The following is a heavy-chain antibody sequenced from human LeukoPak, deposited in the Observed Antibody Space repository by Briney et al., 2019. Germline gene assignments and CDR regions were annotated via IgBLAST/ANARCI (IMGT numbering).Heavy chain of an antibody. V-gene: IGHV4-59*01. D-gene: IGHD5-12*01. CDR2: MYYSGTT. Sequence: NPSETLSLTCTVSGGSISSYYRSWIRQPPGKGLEWIGYMYYSGTTIYSPSLRGRVTMSVDTSKNQFSLKLRSVTAADTAVYYCARVAGLRSFDPWGQGTLVTVSS. CDR1: GGSISSYY. J-gene: IGHJ5*02. CDR3: ARVAGLRSFDP.